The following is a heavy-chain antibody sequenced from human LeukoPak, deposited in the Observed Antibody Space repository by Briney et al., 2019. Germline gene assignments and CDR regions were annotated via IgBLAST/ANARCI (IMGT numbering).Heavy chain of an antibody. V-gene: IGHV1-2*02. CDR3: ARGGDSSSWYNWFDP. D-gene: IGHD6-6*01. J-gene: IGHJ5*02. Sequence: GASVKVSCKASGYTFTRYGISWVRQAPGQGLEWMGWINPNSGGTNYAQKFQGRVTMTRDTSISTAYMELSRLRSDDTAVYYCARGGDSSSWYNWFDPWGQGTLVTVSS. CDR2: INPNSGGT. CDR1: GYTFTRYG.